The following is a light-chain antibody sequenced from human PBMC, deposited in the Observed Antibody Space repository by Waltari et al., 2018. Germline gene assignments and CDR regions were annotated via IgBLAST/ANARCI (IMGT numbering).Light chain of an antibody. CDR2: YDD. J-gene: IGLJ3*02. Sequence: QSVLTQPPSVSEAARQRGTSSCCGSTSNIGNNAGSWYQQLPGKAPKLLIYYDDLLASGFSDRFSGSKSGTSASLAISGLQSDDEADYYCAVWDDNLSGRVFGGGTKLTVL. CDR3: AVWDDNLSGRV. V-gene: IGLV1-36*01. CDR1: TSNIGNNA.